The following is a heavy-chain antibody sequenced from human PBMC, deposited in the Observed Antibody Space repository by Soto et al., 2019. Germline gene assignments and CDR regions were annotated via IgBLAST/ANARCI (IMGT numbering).Heavy chain of an antibody. V-gene: IGHV1-46*01. Sequence: GASVKVSCKASGYTFTSYYMHWVRQAPGQGLEWMGIINPSGGSTSYAQKFQGRVTMTRDTSTSTVYMELSSLRSGDTAVYYCARVRAKWQKNYSGDLTYWGQGTLVTVSS. CDR3: ARVRAKWQKNYSGDLTY. J-gene: IGHJ4*02. D-gene: IGHD2-21*02. CDR1: GYTFTSYY. CDR2: INPSGGST.